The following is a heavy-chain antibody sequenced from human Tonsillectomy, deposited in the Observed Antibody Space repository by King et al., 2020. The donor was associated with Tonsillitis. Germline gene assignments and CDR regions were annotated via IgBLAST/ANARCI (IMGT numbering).Heavy chain of an antibody. D-gene: IGHD6-19*01. J-gene: IGHJ4*02. CDR1: GFTFSSYA. Sequence: VQLVESGGGLVQPGGSLRLSCAASGFTFSSYAMSCVCQAPGKGLEWVSAVCGSGGSTYDAHSVKGRFTISRDNSKNTLHLPMNRLRAEDTAVYYCAKDVAVAGGVLYFDYWGQGTLVTVSS. V-gene: IGHV3-23*04. CDR2: VCGSGGST. CDR3: AKDVAVAGGVLYFDY.